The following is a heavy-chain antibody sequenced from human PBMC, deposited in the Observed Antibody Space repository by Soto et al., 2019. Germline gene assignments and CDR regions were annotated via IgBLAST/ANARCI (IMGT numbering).Heavy chain of an antibody. CDR1: GFTLSVYA. CDR2: ISSNGVGT. J-gene: IGHJ6*03. Sequence: EVQLAESGGGLAQPGGSLRLSCAASGFTLSVYAMDWVRQAPGKGLEYVSGISSNGVGTYYANSVKGRFTISRDNSNNTVYLQMGSLRPEDMAVYYCARRARPDFYYMDVWGKGTTVTVSS. V-gene: IGHV3-64*01. CDR3: ARRARPDFYYMDV. D-gene: IGHD6-6*01.